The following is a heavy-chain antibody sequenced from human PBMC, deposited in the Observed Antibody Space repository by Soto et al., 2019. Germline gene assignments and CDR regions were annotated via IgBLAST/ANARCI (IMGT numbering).Heavy chain of an antibody. J-gene: IGHJ4*02. CDR2: IIPIFGTA. V-gene: IGHV1-69*13. CDR3: ARRIHYYGSGSAHFDY. CDR1: GGTFSSYA. D-gene: IGHD3-10*01. Sequence: SVKVSCKASGGTFSSYAISWVRQAPGQGLEWMGGIIPIFGTANYAQKFQGRVTITADESTSTAYMELSSLRSEDTAVYYCARRIHYYGSGSAHFDYWGQGTLVTVSS.